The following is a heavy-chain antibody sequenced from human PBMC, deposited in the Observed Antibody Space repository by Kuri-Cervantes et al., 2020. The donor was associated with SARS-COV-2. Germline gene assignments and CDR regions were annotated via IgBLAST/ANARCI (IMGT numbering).Heavy chain of an antibody. CDR3: ARRRDGYHFDY. V-gene: IGHV1-24*01. CDR2: FDPEDGET. J-gene: IGHJ4*02. D-gene: IGHD5-24*01. Sequence: ASVKVSCKASGYTLTELSMHWVRQAPGKGLEWMGGFDPEDGETIYAQKFQGRVTITADKSTSTAYMELSSLRSEDTAVYYCARRRDGYHFDYWGQGTLVTVSS. CDR1: GYTLTELS.